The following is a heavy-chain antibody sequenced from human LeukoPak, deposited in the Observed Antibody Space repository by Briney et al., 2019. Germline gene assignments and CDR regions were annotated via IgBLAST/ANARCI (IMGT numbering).Heavy chain of an antibody. CDR3: ARDEAAAGSQEFDY. D-gene: IGHD6-13*01. Sequence: GASVNVSCKASGYTFTSYGISWVRQAPGQGLEWMGWISAYNGNTNYAQKLQGRVTMTTDTSTSTAYMELRSLRSDDTAVYYCARDEAAAGSQEFDYWGQGTLVTVSS. CDR2: ISAYNGNT. V-gene: IGHV1-18*01. CDR1: GYTFTSYG. J-gene: IGHJ4*02.